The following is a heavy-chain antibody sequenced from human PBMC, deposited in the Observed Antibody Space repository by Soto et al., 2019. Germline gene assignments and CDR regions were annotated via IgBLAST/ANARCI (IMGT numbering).Heavy chain of an antibody. CDR1: GFTFSNYA. CDR3: ARDGCSSTSCYYYYYYGMDV. CDR2: ISSSSSSYI. D-gene: IGHD2-2*01. J-gene: IGHJ6*02. V-gene: IGHV3-21*01. Sequence: GGSLRLSCVASGFTFSNYAMSWFRQAPGKGLEWVSSISSSSSSYIYYADSVKGRFTISRDNAKNSLYLQMNSLRAEDTAVYYCARDGCSSTSCYYYYYYGMDVWGQGTTVTVSS.